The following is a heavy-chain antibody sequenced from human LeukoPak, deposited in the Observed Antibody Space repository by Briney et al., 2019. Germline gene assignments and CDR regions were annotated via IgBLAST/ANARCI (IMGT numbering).Heavy chain of an antibody. CDR1: GFTFSSYA. CDR3: AKGGKGDCSSTSCYSHGFGDY. Sequence: GSLRLSCAASGFTFSSYAMSWVRQAPGKGLEWVSAISGSGGSTYYADSVKGRFTISRDNSKNTLYLQMNSLRAEDTAVYYCAKGGKGDCSSTSCYSHGFGDYWGQGTLVTVSS. CDR2: ISGSGGST. V-gene: IGHV3-23*01. J-gene: IGHJ4*02. D-gene: IGHD2-2*01.